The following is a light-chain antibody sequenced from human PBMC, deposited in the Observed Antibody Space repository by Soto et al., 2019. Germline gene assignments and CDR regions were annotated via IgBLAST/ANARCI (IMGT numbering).Light chain of an antibody. CDR2: EGT. V-gene: IGLV2-23*01. CDR1: SSDVGTYDL. CDR3: CSSAGSSLYV. Sequence: QSVLTQPASVSGSPGQSSGISCTGTSSDVGTYDLVSWYQQHPGKAPKLMIYEGTKRPSGVSNRFSGSKSANTASLTISGLQPEDEADYYCCSSAGSSLYVFGSGTKVTVL. J-gene: IGLJ1*01.